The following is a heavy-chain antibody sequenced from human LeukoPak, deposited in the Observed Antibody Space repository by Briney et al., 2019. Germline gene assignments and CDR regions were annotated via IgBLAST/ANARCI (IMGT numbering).Heavy chain of an antibody. CDR2: ISDSGGRT. V-gene: IGHV3-23*01. J-gene: IGHJ4*02. CDR3: AKRGVVIRVILVGFHKEAYYFDS. D-gene: IGHD3-22*01. Sequence: GGSLRLSCAVSGITLSNYGMSWVRQAPGKGLEWVAGISDSGGRTNYADSVKGRFTISRDNPKNTLYLQMNSLRPEDTAVYFCAKRGVVIRVILVGFHKEAYYFDSWGQEALVTVSS. CDR1: GITLSNYG.